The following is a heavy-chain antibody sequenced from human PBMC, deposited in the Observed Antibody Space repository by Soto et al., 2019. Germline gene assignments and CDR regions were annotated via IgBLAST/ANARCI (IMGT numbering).Heavy chain of an antibody. D-gene: IGHD1-26*01. J-gene: IGHJ1*01. V-gene: IGHV4-34*01. Sequence: SETLSLTCAVYGGSFSGYYWSWIRQPPGKGLEWIGEINHSGSTNYNPSLKSRATISVDTSKNQFSPKLSSVTAADTAVYYCARRARATLGYFQHWGQGTLVT. CDR1: GGSFSGYY. CDR3: ARRARATLGYFQH. CDR2: INHSGST.